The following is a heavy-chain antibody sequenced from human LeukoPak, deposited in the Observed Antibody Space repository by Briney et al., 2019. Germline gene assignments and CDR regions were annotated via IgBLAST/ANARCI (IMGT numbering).Heavy chain of an antibody. J-gene: IGHJ6*03. Sequence: GGSLRLSCAASGFTFSSYSMNWVRQAPGKGLEWVSYISSSSSTIYYADSVKGRFTISRDNAKNSLYLQMNSLRAEDTAVYYCAKDHEYSSSFYYYYYYMDVWGKGTTVTVSS. V-gene: IGHV3-48*04. CDR1: GFTFSSYS. D-gene: IGHD6-6*01. CDR3: AKDHEYSSSFYYYYYYMDV. CDR2: ISSSSSTI.